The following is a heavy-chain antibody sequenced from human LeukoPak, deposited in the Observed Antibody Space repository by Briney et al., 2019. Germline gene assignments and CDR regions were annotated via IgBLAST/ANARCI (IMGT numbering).Heavy chain of an antibody. V-gene: IGHV3-20*04. CDR1: GFTFSSYG. D-gene: IGHD3-22*01. CDR2: INWNAVRV. J-gene: IGHJ4*02. Sequence: PGGSLRLSCAASGFTFSSYGMSWVRQAPGKGLEWVSGINWNAVRVGYADSVKGRFTISRDNAKNSLYLQMNSLRAEDTAFYYCARLRNYDSSGYYFEIDYWGQGTLVTVSS. CDR3: ARLRNYDSSGYYFEIDY.